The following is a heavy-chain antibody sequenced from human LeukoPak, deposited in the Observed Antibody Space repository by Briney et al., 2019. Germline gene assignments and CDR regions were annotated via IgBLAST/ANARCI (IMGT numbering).Heavy chain of an antibody. J-gene: IGHJ6*02. V-gene: IGHV3-74*01. D-gene: IGHD1-7*01. CDR1: GFTFSSYW. Sequence: PGGSLRLSCAASGFTFSSYWMHWVRQAPGKGLVWVSRIKNDGSSTIYADFVKGRFTISRDNAKNTLYLQMNSLSAEDTAVYYCAKSLSTGTRKKTYYYYGMDVWGQGTTVTVSS. CDR2: IKNDGSST. CDR3: AKSLSTGTRKKTYYYYGMDV.